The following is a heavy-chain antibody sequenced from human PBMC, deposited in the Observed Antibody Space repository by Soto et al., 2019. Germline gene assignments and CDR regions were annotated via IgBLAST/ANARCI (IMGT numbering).Heavy chain of an antibody. Sequence: GGSLRLSCAASGFTFSNAWMNWVHQAPGKGLEWVGRIKSKTDGGTTDYAAPVKGRFTISRDDSKNTLYLQMNSLKTEDTAVYYCTTDNGYSYGPDAFDIWGQGTMVTVSS. V-gene: IGHV3-15*07. D-gene: IGHD5-18*01. CDR1: GFTFSNAW. CDR3: TTDNGYSYGPDAFDI. J-gene: IGHJ3*02. CDR2: IKSKTDGGTT.